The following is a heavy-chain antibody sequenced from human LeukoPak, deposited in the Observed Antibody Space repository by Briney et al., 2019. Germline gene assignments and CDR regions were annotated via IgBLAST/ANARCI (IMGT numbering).Heavy chain of an antibody. D-gene: IGHD3-16*01. CDR3: AKHWAS. V-gene: IGHV3-23*01. CDR2: IGGTGTDT. J-gene: IGHJ5*02. Sequence: PGGSLRLSCAGSGFTFRTSGMSWVRQAPGKGLEWVSSIGGTGTDTYYADSVKGRFTISRPNSKNTLYLQMNSLRAEHTAVSYCAKHWASCGQEPLVTVSS. CDR1: GFTFRTSG.